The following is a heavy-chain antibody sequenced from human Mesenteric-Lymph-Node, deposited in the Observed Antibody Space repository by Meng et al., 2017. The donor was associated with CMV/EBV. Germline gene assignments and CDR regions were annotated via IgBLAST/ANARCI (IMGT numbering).Heavy chain of an antibody. CDR2: TIPIFGTA. CDR3: VRRHFDWLRGYYFDY. J-gene: IGHJ4*02. Sequence: SVKVSCKASGGTFSSYAISWVRQAPGQGLEWMGGTIPIFGTANYAQKFQGRVTMTEDTSTDTAYMELSSLRSEDTAVYYCVRRHFDWLRGYYFDYWGQGKLVTVSS. CDR1: GGTFSSYA. V-gene: IGHV1-69*06. D-gene: IGHD3-9*01.